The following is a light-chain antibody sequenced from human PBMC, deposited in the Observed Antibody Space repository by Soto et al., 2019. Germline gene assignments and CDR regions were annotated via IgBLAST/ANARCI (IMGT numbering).Light chain of an antibody. J-gene: IGLJ1*01. V-gene: IGLV2-11*01. CDR1: SSDVGGYNY. CDR3: CSYAGSDYV. Sequence: QSVLTQPRSVSGSPGQSVTISCTGTSSDVGGYNYVSWYQHHPGNAPKLMIYEVSKRPSGVSHRFSGSRSGNTASLTISGLQAEDEADYYCCSYAGSDYVFGTGTKLTVL. CDR2: EVS.